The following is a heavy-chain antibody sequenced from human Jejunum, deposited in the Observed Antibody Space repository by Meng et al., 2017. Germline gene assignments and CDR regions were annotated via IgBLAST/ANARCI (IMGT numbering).Heavy chain of an antibody. D-gene: IGHD3-22*01. CDR1: GYRFTDSS. CDR3: VHGYCYFDN. J-gene: IGHJ4*01. V-gene: IGHV1-2*02. CDR2: INPKTGDT. Sequence: ASVKVSCKASGYRFTDSSMHWVRQAPGQGLEWVGWINPKTGDTSYAQKFLGRVTMTRDPSTNTAYMELSRLRSDDTAVYYCVHGYCYFDNWGQGTLVTVSS.